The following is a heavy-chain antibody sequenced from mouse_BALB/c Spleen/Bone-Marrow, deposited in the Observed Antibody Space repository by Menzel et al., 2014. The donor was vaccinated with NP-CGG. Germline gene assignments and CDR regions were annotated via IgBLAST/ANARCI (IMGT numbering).Heavy chain of an antibody. CDR2: IRNKANGYTT. CDR1: GFTFTDYY. CDR3: ARGGNDLDY. V-gene: IGHV7-3*02. D-gene: IGHD2-3*01. J-gene: IGHJ2*01. Sequence: VQLQKSGGGLVQPGGSLRLSCATSGFTFTDYYMSWVRQPPGKALEWLGFIRNKANGYTTEYSASVKGRFTISRDNSQSSRYLQMNTLRAEDSATYYCARGGNDLDYWNQATTPTVSS.